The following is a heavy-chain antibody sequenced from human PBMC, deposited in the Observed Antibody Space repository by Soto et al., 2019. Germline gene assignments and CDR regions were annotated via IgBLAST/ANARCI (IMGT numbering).Heavy chain of an antibody. CDR2: IYLVDDK. D-gene: IGHD2-21*02. J-gene: IGHJ6*02. V-gene: IGHV2-5*02. CDR3: AHSRCGGDCLQAYPSHYYYGMDV. Sequence: QITLKESGPTLVKPTQTLTLTCTFSGFSLSTSGVSVGCISQPPGKAQEWRGLIYLVDDKRYSPSLKSTITITKDTSKNQVVLRMTNTDPVDTATYYCAHSRCGGDCLQAYPSHYYYGMDVWGQGTTVTVSS. CDR1: GFSLSTSGVS.